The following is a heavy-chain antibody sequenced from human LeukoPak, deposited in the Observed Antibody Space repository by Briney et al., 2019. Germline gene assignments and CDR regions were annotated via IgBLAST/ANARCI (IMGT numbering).Heavy chain of an antibody. J-gene: IGHJ3*02. V-gene: IGHV1-69*13. CDR2: IIPIFGTA. Sequence: SVKVSCKASGYTFTGYYMHWVRQAPGQGLEWMGGIIPIFGTANYAQKFQGRVTITADESTSTAYMELSSLRSEDTAVYYCARDTRWMVGRDIVVVPAAPSAFDIWGQGTMVTVSS. CDR1: GYTFTGYY. D-gene: IGHD2-2*01. CDR3: ARDTRWMVGRDIVVVPAAPSAFDI.